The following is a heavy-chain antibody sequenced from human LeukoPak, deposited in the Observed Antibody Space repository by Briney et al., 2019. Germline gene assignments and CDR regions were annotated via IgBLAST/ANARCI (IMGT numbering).Heavy chain of an antibody. Sequence: PSETLSLTCTVSGASISTNNYYWGWIRQPPGKGLEWVSAISGSGGSTYYADSVKGRFTISRDNSKNTLFLQVNSLRAEDTAVYYCGKDPNGDYVGAFDMWGQGTMVIVSP. CDR3: GKDPNGDYVGAFDM. D-gene: IGHD4-17*01. CDR2: ISGSGGST. J-gene: IGHJ3*02. CDR1: GASISTNNYY. V-gene: IGHV3-23*01.